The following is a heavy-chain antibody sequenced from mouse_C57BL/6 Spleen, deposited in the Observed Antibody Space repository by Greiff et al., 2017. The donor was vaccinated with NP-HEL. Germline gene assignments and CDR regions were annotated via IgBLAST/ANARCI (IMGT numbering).Heavy chain of an antibody. V-gene: IGHV1-80*01. Sequence: QVQLKESGAELVKPGASVKISCKASGYAFSSYWMNWVKQRPGKGLEWIGQIYPGDGDTNYNGKFKGKATLTADKSSSTAYMQLSSLTSEDSAVYFCAREADWYFDYWGQGTTLTVSS. CDR3: AREADWYFDY. CDR1: GYAFSSYW. CDR2: IYPGDGDT. J-gene: IGHJ2*01. D-gene: IGHD4-1*01.